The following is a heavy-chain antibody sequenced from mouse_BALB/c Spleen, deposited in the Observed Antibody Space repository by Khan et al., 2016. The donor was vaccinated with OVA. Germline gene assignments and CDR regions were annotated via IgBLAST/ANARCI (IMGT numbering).Heavy chain of an antibody. V-gene: IGHV2-3*01. J-gene: IGHJ4*01. CDR3: AKFTPDYYSMDY. CDR2: IWGDGST. CDR1: GFSLTTYG. D-gene: IGHD1-1*01. Sequence: QVQLKQSGPGLVAPSQSLSITCSISGFSLTTYGVNWVRQPPGKGLEWLGVIWGDGSTNYHSTLKSRLIISTDNSKRQVFLTLNSLQTDDTATYCCAKFTPDYYSMDYWGQRTSVTVSS.